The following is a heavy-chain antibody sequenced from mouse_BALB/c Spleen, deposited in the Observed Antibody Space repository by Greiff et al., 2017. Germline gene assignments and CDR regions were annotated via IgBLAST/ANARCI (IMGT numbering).Heavy chain of an antibody. Sequence: EVQLQQSGAELVKPGASVKLSCTASGFNIKDTYMHWVKQRPEQGLEWIGRIDPANGNTKYDPKFQGKATITADTSSNTAYLQLSSLTSEDTAVYYCARGSGYGWFAYWGQGTLVTVSA. D-gene: IGHD3-1*01. CDR1: GFNIKDTY. V-gene: IGHV14-3*02. CDR2: IDPANGNT. CDR3: ARGSGYGWFAY. J-gene: IGHJ3*01.